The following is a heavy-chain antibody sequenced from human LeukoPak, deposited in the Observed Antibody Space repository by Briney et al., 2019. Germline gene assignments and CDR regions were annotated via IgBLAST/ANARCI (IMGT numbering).Heavy chain of an antibody. CDR3: ARGPGDFSRDYFDY. V-gene: IGHV3-21*01. J-gene: IGHJ4*02. CDR1: GFIFSSCS. Sequence: GGSLRLSFAASGFIFSSCSMHWVRQAPGKGLEWVSSISSSSTYIYYADSVKGRFTISRDNGKNSLYLQMNSLRAEDTAVYYCARGPGDFSRDYFDYWGQGTLVTVSS. CDR2: ISSSSTYI.